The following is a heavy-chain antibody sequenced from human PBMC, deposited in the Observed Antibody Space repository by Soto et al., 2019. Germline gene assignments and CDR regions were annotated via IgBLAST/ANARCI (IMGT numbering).Heavy chain of an antibody. CDR1: GYSFTSYW. CDR2: IDPSDSYT. D-gene: IGHD3-3*01. CDR3: ARRLSYYDFWSGYPPYYYGMDV. J-gene: IGHJ6*02. V-gene: IGHV5-10-1*01. Sequence: GEYLKISCKGSGYSFTSYWISWVRQMPGKGLEWMGRIDPSDSYTNYSPSFQGHVTISADKSISTAYLQWSSLKASDTAMYYCARRLSYYDFWSGYPPYYYGMDVWGQGTTVTVSS.